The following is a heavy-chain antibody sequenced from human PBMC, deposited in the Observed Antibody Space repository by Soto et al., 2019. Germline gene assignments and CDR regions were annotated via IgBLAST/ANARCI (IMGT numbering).Heavy chain of an antibody. CDR2: IWYDGSDK. D-gene: IGHD3-16*01. CDR1: GFTFSGFG. J-gene: IGHJ4*02. V-gene: IGHV3-33*01. Sequence: WSLRLSCAASGFTFSGFGMHWVRQAPGKGLEWVAIIWYDGSDKYYADSVRGRFTISRDNSKNTLSLQMNSLRAEDTAVYHCAFGNLSYYFDYWGQGTPVTVSS. CDR3: AFGNLSYYFDY.